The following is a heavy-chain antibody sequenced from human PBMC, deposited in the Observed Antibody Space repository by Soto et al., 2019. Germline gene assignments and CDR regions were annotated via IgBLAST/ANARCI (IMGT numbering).Heavy chain of an antibody. D-gene: IGHD6-19*01. V-gene: IGHV1-46*01. Sequence: QVQLVQSGAEVKKPGASVKVSCKASGYTFTSYYMHWVRQAPGQGLEWMGIINPSGGSTSYAQKFQGRVTMTRDTSTSTVYMELSSLRSEDTAVYYCARDSGYSSGWYSGDVDYWGQGTLVTVSS. J-gene: IGHJ4*02. CDR1: GYTFTSYY. CDR3: ARDSGYSSGWYSGDVDY. CDR2: INPSGGST.